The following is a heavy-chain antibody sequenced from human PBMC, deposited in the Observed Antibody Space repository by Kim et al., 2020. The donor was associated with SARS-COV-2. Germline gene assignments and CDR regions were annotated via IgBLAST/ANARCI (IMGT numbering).Heavy chain of an antibody. CDR3: ARDPFSLAIIYRSGPFDY. CDR1: GFTFSSYS. Sequence: GGSLRLSCAASGFTFSSYSMNWVRQAPGKGLEWVSSISSSSSYIYYADSVKGRFTISRDNAKNSLYLQMNSLRAEDTAVYYCARDPFSLAIIYRSGPFDYWGQGTLVTVSS. CDR2: ISSSSSYI. J-gene: IGHJ4*02. V-gene: IGHV3-21*01. D-gene: IGHD2-15*01.